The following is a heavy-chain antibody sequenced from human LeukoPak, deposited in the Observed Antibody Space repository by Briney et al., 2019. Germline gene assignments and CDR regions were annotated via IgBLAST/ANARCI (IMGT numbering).Heavy chain of an antibody. D-gene: IGHD3-10*01. Sequence: PGGSLRLPCVASGFTFSTSGMHWVRQSPGKGLDWVAFIRNDGNKYNYAESVKGRFTISRDNSKNTLYLQMDSLRAEDTAVYYCAKATYGSGSWSYWGQGTLVTVSS. J-gene: IGHJ4*02. CDR2: IRNDGNKY. V-gene: IGHV3-30*02. CDR1: GFTFSTSG. CDR3: AKATYGSGSWSY.